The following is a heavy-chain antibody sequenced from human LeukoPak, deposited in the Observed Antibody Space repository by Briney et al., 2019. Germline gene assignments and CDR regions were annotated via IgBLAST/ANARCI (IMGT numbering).Heavy chain of an antibody. CDR3: ARDQQLVFDY. V-gene: IGHV3-33*01. J-gene: IGHJ4*02. Sequence: LEWVAVIWYDGSDKYYAHSVKGRFTISRDNSKNTLILQMNSLIAEDTAVYYCARDQQLVFDYWGQGSLVTVSS. CDR2: IWYDGSDK. D-gene: IGHD6-13*01.